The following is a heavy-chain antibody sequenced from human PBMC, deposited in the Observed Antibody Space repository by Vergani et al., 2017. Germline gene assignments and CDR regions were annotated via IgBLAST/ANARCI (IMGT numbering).Heavy chain of an antibody. CDR1: GFTFSSNG. Sequence: QVQLVESGGGVVKPGRSLRLSCAASGFTFSSNGRHWVRQAPGKGLEWVAVISYDGSNKYYADSVKGRFTIPRANSKTTLYLQMNSLRAEDTAVYYCAKGFGELPPGYFQHWGQGTLVTVSS. J-gene: IGHJ1*01. CDR3: AKGFGELPPGYFQH. CDR2: ISYDGSNK. V-gene: IGHV3-30*18. D-gene: IGHD3-10*01.